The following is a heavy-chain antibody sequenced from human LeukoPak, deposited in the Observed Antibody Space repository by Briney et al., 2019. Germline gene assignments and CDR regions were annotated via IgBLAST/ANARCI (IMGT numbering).Heavy chain of an antibody. J-gene: IGHJ4*02. CDR1: GFTVSSNY. V-gene: IGHV3-53*01. D-gene: IGHD1-14*01. Sequence: GGSLTLSCAASGFTVSSNYMSWLRQSPGKGREWGSFIYSCGSTYYADPVKGRFTISRDNSKNPLYLQMNSLRAEETAVYYCASAGITGGFDYWGQGTLVTVSS. CDR2: IYSCGST. CDR3: ASAGITGGFDY.